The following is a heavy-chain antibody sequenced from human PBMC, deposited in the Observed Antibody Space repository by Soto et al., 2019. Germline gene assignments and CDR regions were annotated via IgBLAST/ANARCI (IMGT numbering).Heavy chain of an antibody. CDR1: GGLFSSYP. J-gene: IGHJ4*02. V-gene: IGHV1-69*01. Sequence: QEQLVQSGAEVQKPGSSVKVSCKASGGLFSSYPISWVRQVPGQGLEWMGGIIPVFQTAYYTQRFQGRVTITADESTNTAYMELSSLRSEDTAIYYCARGGSGYTWFKEFWGQGTLVTVSS. CDR2: IIPVFQTA. CDR3: ARGGSGYTWFKEF. D-gene: IGHD3-22*01.